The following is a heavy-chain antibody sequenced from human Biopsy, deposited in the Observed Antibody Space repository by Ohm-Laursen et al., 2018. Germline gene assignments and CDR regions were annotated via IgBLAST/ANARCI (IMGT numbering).Heavy chain of an antibody. CDR3: AREFYGNGMDV. CDR2: IYYSGST. V-gene: IGHV4-59*01. CDR1: GGSISGSS. Sequence: TLSLTCTVSGGSISGSSWSWIRQPPGKGLEWIGYIYYSGSTNYNPSLKSRVTISIDTSKNQFSLNMSSVTAADTAVYYCAREFYGNGMDVWGQGTTVTVS. J-gene: IGHJ6*02. D-gene: IGHD4-17*01.